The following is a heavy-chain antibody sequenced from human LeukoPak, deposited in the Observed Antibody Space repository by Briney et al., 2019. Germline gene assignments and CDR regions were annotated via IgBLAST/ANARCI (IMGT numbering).Heavy chain of an antibody. CDR1: GFTFSSYG. CDR2: IRYDGSNK. V-gene: IGHV3-30*02. D-gene: IGHD6-19*01. Sequence: GGSLRLSCAASGFTFSSYGMHWVRQAPGKGLEWVAFIRYDGSNKYYADSVKGRFTISRDNSKNTLYLQMNSLRAEDTAVYYCAKDLEGIAVAGTGFNWFDRWGQGTLVTVSS. J-gene: IGHJ5*02. CDR3: AKDLEGIAVAGTGFNWFDR.